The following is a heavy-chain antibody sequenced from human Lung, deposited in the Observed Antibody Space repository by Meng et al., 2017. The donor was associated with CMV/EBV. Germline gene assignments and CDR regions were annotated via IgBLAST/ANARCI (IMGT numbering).Heavy chain of an antibody. Sequence: GGSLRLXXAASGFTFSDFSMHWVRQAPGKGLEWVALISYHGKNEYYADSVKGRFTISRDYSKNTVSLQMSSLRPEDTAVYYCTRSPLGGESAYWGQGTRVTVAS. CDR2: ISYHGKNE. CDR1: GFTFSDFS. CDR3: TRSPLGGESAY. V-gene: IGHV3-30*04. D-gene: IGHD3-16*01. J-gene: IGHJ1*01.